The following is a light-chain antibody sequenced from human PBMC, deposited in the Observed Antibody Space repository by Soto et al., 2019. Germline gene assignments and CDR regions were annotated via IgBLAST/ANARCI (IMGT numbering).Light chain of an antibody. CDR2: GAS. J-gene: IGKJ4*01. CDR1: QSISTY. CDR3: QQGSFTLT. V-gene: IGKV1-39*01. Sequence: DIQMTQSPSSPSASVGDRVTITCRASQSISTYLNWYQQKLGKAPKLLISGASSLQGGVPSRFSGSGSGTDFTLTISSLQPEDFATYYCQQGSFTLTFGGGTK.